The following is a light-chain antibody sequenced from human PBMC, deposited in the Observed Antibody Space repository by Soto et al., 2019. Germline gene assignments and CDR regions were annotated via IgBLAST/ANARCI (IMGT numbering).Light chain of an antibody. CDR3: QQSYSTPLP. J-gene: IGKJ4*01. Sequence: DIQMTQSPSSLSASVGDRVTITCRASQSSSSHLNWYQLKPGKAPKLLIYTTSTLQSGVPLRFSGSGSGTDFTLTSSSLQPEDFATYYCQQSYSTPLPVGGGTKVEIK. CDR1: QSSSSH. CDR2: TTS. V-gene: IGKV1-39*01.